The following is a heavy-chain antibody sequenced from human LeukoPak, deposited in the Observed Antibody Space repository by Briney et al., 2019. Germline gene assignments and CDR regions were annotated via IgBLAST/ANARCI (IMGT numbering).Heavy chain of an antibody. Sequence: GGSLRLSCAASGFTFSSNYMSWVRQAPGKGLEWVSVIYSGGSTYYADSVKGRFTISRDNSKNTLYLQMNSPRAEDTAVYYCARDVTTVTTKSYYYYYMDVWGKGTTVTVSS. J-gene: IGHJ6*03. CDR3: ARDVTTVTTKSYYYYYMDV. CDR1: GFTFSSNY. D-gene: IGHD4-11*01. CDR2: IYSGGST. V-gene: IGHV3-53*01.